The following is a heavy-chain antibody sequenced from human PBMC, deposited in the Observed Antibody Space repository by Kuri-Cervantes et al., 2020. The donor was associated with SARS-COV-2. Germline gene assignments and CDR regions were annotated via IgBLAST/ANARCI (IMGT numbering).Heavy chain of an antibody. Sequence: SETLSLTCAAYGGSFSGYYWSWIRQPPGKGLEWIGEINHSGSTNYNSSLKSRVTISVDTSKNQFSLKLSSVTAADTAVYYCARPGGFLDVWGKGTTVTVSS. CDR3: ARPGGFLDV. CDR2: INHSGST. V-gene: IGHV4-34*01. CDR1: GGSFSGYY. J-gene: IGHJ6*04. D-gene: IGHD4-23*01.